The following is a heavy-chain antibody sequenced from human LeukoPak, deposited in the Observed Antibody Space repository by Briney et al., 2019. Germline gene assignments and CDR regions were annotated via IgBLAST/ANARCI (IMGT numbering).Heavy chain of an antibody. V-gene: IGHV3-11*04. D-gene: IGHD3-22*01. Sequence: GGSLRLSCAASGFTFSDYYMSWIRHAPGKGLEWVSYISSSGSTIYYADSVKGRLTISRDNAKNSLYLQMNSLRAEDTAVYYCARNKYDSSGRRFDYWGQGTLVTVSS. CDR3: ARNKYDSSGRRFDY. J-gene: IGHJ4*02. CDR2: ISSSGSTI. CDR1: GFTFSDYY.